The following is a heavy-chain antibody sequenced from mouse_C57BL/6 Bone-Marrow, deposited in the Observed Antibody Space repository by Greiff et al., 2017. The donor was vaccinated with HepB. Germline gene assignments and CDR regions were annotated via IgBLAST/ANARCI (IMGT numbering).Heavy chain of an antibody. CDR2: ISSGGSYT. D-gene: IGHD1-1*01. CDR1: GFTFSSYG. CDR3: ANSVVAPYYAMDY. V-gene: IGHV5-6*01. J-gene: IGHJ4*01. Sequence: EVQWVESGGDLVKPGGSLKLSCAASGFTFSSYGMSWVRQTPDKRLEWVATISSGGSYTYYPDSVKGRFTISRDNAKNTLYLQMSSLKSEDTAMYYCANSVVAPYYAMDYWGQGTSVTVSS.